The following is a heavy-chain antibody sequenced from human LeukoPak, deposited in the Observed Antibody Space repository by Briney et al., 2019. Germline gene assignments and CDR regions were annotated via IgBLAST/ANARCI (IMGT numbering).Heavy chain of an antibody. CDR1: GFTFSNYG. CDR3: ARGDDSGYYDYFDY. V-gene: IGHV3-53*01. J-gene: IGHJ4*02. D-gene: IGHD3-22*01. Sequence: PGGSLRLSCAASGFTFSNYGMNWVRQAPGKGLEWVSTIYTGGNTYYAASVKGRFTISRDFSKNTVFLHMNSLRAEDTAMYYCARGDDSGYYDYFDYWGQGALVTVSS. CDR2: IYTGGNT.